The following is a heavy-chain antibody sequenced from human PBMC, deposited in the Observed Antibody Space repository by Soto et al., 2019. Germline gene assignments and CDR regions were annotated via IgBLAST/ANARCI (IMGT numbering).Heavy chain of an antibody. D-gene: IGHD1-26*01. CDR3: ATLLRELRSRGLFDP. V-gene: IGHV3-23*01. J-gene: IGHJ5*02. CDR2: ISGSGGST. Sequence: GSLRLSCAASGFTFSSYAMSWVRQAPGKGLEWVSAISGSGGSTYYADSVKGRFTISRDNSKNTLYLQMNSLRAEDTAVYYCATLLRELRSRGLFDPWGQGTLVTVSS. CDR1: GFTFSSYA.